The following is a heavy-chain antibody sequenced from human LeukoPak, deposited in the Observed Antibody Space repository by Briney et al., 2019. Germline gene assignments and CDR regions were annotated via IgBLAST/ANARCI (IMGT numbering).Heavy chain of an antibody. V-gene: IGHV3-71*01. CDR3: SRGSGWLSVY. Sequence: GGSLRFSCAASGFTFSSYNMNWVRQAQGKGLEWIGFISGGTTGYAASAKGRFTTSRDDSTSMTYLQMTSLTTEDTAVYYCSRGSGWLSVYWGQGTLVTVSS. CDR2: ISGGTT. J-gene: IGHJ4*02. D-gene: IGHD6-19*01. CDR1: GFTFSSYN.